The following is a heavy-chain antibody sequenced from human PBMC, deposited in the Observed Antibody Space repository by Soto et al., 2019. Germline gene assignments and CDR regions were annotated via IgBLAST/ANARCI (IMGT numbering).Heavy chain of an antibody. J-gene: IGHJ4*02. CDR3: ARGRYGSGVYY. CDR2: IYYSGST. V-gene: IGHV4-59*01. D-gene: IGHD3-10*01. Sequence: QVQLQESGPGLVKPSETLSLTCTVSGGSISSYYWSWIRQPPGKGLEWIGYIYYSGSTNYNPSLKSRVTISVDTSKNQFSLKLSSVTAADTAVYYCARGRYGSGVYYWGQGTLVTVSS. CDR1: GGSISSYY.